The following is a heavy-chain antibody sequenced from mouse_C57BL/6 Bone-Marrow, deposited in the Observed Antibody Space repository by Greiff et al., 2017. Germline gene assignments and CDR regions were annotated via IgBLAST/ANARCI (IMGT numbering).Heavy chain of an antibody. Sequence: LQESGAELVRPGASVTLSCKASGYTFTDYEMHWVKQTPVHGLEWIGAIDPETGGTAYNQKFKGKAILTADKSSSTAYMELRSLTSEDSAVYYCTRDGYFDVWGTGTTVTVSS. V-gene: IGHV1-15*01. CDR3: TRDGYFDV. J-gene: IGHJ1*03. CDR2: IDPETGGT. CDR1: GYTFTDYE.